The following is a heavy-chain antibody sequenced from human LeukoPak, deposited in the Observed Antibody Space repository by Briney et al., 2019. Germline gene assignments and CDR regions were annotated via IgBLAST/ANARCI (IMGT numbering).Heavy chain of an antibody. CDR1: GGTFSSYA. V-gene: IGHV1-46*01. Sequence: ASVKVSCKASGGTFSSYAISWVRQAPGQGLEWMGIINPSGGSTSYAQKFQGRVTMTRDTSTSTVYMELSSLRSEDTAVYYCARGKLVGATSPWGQGTLVTVSS. D-gene: IGHD1-26*01. CDR3: ARGKLVGATSP. CDR2: INPSGGST. J-gene: IGHJ5*02.